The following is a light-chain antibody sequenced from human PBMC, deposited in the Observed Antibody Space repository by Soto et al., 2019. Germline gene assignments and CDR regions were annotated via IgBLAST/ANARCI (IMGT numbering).Light chain of an antibody. CDR2: EGT. CDR3: CSYAGSSFYV. V-gene: IGLV2-23*01. CDR1: SSDVGNYNL. Sequence: QSVLTQPASVSGSPGQSITISCTGTSSDVGNYNLVSWYQQHPGKAPKLMIYEGTKRPSGVSNRFSGSKSGNTASLTISGLQAEDEADYYCCSYAGSSFYVLGTGPMVTVL. J-gene: IGLJ1*01.